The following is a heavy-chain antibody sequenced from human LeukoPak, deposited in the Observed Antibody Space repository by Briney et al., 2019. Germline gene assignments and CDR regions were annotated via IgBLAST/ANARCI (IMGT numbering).Heavy chain of an antibody. Sequence: PGGSLRLSCAASGFTFSSYGMHWVRQAPGKGLEWVANINRDGSEKYYVDSVKGRFTISRDNAKNSLYLQMNSLRAEDTAVYFCARVVAAGTNRFDPWGQGTLVTVSS. CDR1: GFTFSSYG. J-gene: IGHJ5*02. V-gene: IGHV3-7*03. CDR3: ARVVAAGTNRFDP. CDR2: INRDGSEK. D-gene: IGHD6-13*01.